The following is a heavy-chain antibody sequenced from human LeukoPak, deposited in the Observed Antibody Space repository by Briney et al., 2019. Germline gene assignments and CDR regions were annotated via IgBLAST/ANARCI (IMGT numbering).Heavy chain of an antibody. J-gene: IGHJ3*02. CDR3: ARERQGTTGTTGSAFDI. Sequence: SRVTISVDTSKNQFSPKLSSVTAADTAVYYCARERQGTTGTTGSAFDIWGQGTMVTVSS. V-gene: IGHV4-34*01. D-gene: IGHD1-1*01.